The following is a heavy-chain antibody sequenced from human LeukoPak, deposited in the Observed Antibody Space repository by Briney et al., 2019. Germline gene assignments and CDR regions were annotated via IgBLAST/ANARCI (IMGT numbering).Heavy chain of an antibody. V-gene: IGHV4-4*07. D-gene: IGHD3-10*01. J-gene: IGHJ4*02. CDR2: IHSSGST. Sequence: SETLSLTCSVSGDSISYFYWSWIRQAAGKGLEWIGRIHSSGSTDYNASLKSRVTMSVGTSKNQLSLKVISVTAADTAVYYCARARGVGELFFESWGQGTLVTVSS. CDR1: GDSISYFY. CDR3: ARARGVGELFFES.